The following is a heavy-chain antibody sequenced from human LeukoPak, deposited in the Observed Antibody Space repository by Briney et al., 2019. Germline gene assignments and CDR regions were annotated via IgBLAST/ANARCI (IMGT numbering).Heavy chain of an antibody. J-gene: IGHJ5*02. Sequence: GGSLRLSCAASGFTFSSYAMHWVRQASGKGLEWVAVISYDGSNKYYADSVKGRFTISRDNSKNTLYLQMNSIRAEDTAVYYFARPKEESSCYFFPHPKNWFEPWGQGTLVTVSS. CDR3: ARPKEESSCYFFPHPKNWFEP. D-gene: IGHD3-22*01. V-gene: IGHV3-30*01. CDR2: ISYDGSNK. CDR1: GFTFSSYA.